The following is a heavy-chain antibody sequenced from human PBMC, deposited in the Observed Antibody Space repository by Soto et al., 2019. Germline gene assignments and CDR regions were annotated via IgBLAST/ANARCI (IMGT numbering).Heavy chain of an antibody. V-gene: IGHV4-39*01. CDR2: IYYSGST. D-gene: IGHD3-10*01. J-gene: IGHJ6*03. CDR3: ARHVLNYYGSGSYYTPRYYYYYMDV. Sequence: SETLSVTWTVLGGSISSSSYYRGWIRQPPGKGLEWIGSIYYSGSTYYNPSLKSRVTISVDTSKNQFSLKLSSVTAADTAVYYCARHVLNYYGSGSYYTPRYYYYYMDVWGKGTTVTVSS. CDR1: GGSISSSSYY.